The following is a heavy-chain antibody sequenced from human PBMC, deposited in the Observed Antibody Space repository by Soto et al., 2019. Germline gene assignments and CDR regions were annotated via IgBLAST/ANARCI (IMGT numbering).Heavy chain of an antibody. D-gene: IGHD3-9*01. CDR3: ARSKDLDWLLGPYYYYYGMDV. CDR2: ISYDGSNK. J-gene: IGHJ6*02. CDR1: GFTFSSYA. Sequence: QVQLVESGGGVVQPGRSLRLSCAASGFTFSSYAMHWVRQAPGKGLEWVAVISYDGSNKYYADSVKGRFTISRDNSKNTLYLQMNSLKAEDTAFYYCARSKDLDWLLGPYYYYYGMDVWGQGTTVTVSS. V-gene: IGHV3-30-3*01.